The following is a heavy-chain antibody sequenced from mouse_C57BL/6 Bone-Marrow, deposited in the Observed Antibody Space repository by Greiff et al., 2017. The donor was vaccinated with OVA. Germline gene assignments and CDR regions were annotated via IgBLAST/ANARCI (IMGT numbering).Heavy chain of an antibody. CDR3: ARQRGRTTVVEGDYDAMGY. CDR2: ISRGGSYT. D-gene: IGHD1-1*01. V-gene: IGHV5-6*01. CDR1: GFTFSSYG. Sequence: EVQGVESGGDLVKPGGSLKISCAASGFTFSSYGMSWVRQTPDKRLEWVATISRGGSYTYYTDNVKGRFTFSRDNATTTLNLQMRSLTSADTAMYYGARQRGRTTVVEGDYDAMGYWGQGTSVTVSS. J-gene: IGHJ4*01.